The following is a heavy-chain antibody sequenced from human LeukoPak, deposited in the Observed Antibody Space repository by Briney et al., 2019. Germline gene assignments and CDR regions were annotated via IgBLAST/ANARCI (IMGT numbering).Heavy chain of an antibody. CDR3: ARPYYYGSGSYYYYMDV. J-gene: IGHJ6*03. CDR2: INHSGST. D-gene: IGHD3-10*01. Sequence: SETLSLTCAVYGGSFSGYYWSWIRQPPGKGLEWIGEINHSGSTNYNPSLKSRVTMSVDTSKNQFSLKLSSVTAADTAVYYCARPYYYGSGSYYYYMDVWGKGTTVTISS. V-gene: IGHV4-34*01. CDR1: GGSFSGYY.